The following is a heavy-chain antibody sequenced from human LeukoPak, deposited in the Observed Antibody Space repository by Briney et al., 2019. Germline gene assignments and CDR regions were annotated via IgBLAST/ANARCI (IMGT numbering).Heavy chain of an antibody. CDR3: AREYCSSTSCYLSDYYYGMDV. D-gene: IGHD2-2*01. CDR1: GFTFSSYS. CDR2: ISSSSSYI. Sequence: PGGSLRLSCEASGFTFSSYSMNWVSQAPGKGLEWVSSISSSSSYIYYADSVKGRFTISRDNAKNSLYLQMNSLRAEDTAVYYCAREYCSSTSCYLSDYYYGMDVWGKGTTVTVSS. J-gene: IGHJ6*04. V-gene: IGHV3-21*01.